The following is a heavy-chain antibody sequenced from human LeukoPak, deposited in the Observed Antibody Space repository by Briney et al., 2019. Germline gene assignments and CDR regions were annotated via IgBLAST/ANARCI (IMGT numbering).Heavy chain of an antibody. D-gene: IGHD3-10*01. J-gene: IGHJ5*02. Sequence: GGSLRLFCAASGFTFSDYYMSWIRQAPGKGLEWVSYISSSSSYTNYADSVKGRFTISRDNAKNSLYLQMNSLRAEDTAVYYCARIYGSGSYHPFDPWGQGTLVTVSS. CDR1: GFTFSDYY. CDR3: ARIYGSGSYHPFDP. V-gene: IGHV3-11*06. CDR2: ISSSSSYT.